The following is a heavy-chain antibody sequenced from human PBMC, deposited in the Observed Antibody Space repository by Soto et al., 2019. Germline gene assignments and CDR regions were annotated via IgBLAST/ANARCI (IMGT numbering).Heavy chain of an antibody. Sequence: SQTLCLTCTVAGGSISSGGYYWSWIRQHPGKGLEWIGYIYYSGSTNYNPSLKSRVTISVDTSKNQFSLKLSSVTAADTAVYYCARALILTGYYIHDAFDIWGQGTMVTVSS. CDR1: GGSISSGGYY. CDR2: IYYSGST. D-gene: IGHD3-9*01. CDR3: ARALILTGYYIHDAFDI. J-gene: IGHJ3*02. V-gene: IGHV4-61*08.